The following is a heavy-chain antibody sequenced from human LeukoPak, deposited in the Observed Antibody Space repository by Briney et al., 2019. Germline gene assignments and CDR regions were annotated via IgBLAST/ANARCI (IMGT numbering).Heavy chain of an antibody. J-gene: IGHJ4*02. D-gene: IGHD5-12*01. CDR3: ASGSEEVATLAY. CDR1: GGSFSGYY. V-gene: IGHV4-34*01. CDR2: INHSGST. Sequence: SETLSLICAVYGGSFSGYYWSWIRQPPGKGLEWIGEINHSGSTNYNPSLKSRVTISVDTSKNQFSLKLSSVTAADTAVYYCASGSEEVATLAYWGQGTLVTVFS.